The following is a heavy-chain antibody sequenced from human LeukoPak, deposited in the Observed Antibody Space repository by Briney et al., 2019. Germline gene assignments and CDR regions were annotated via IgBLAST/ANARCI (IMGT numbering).Heavy chain of an antibody. CDR2: ISGSGGST. Sequence: GGSLRLSCAASGFTFSSCAMSWVRQAPGKGLEWVSAISGSGGSTYYADSVKGRFTISRDNSKNTLYLQMNSLRAEDTAVYYCAKDPVQLWSPLFDYWGQGTLVTVSS. V-gene: IGHV3-23*01. CDR3: AKDPVQLWSPLFDY. J-gene: IGHJ4*02. CDR1: GFTFSSCA. D-gene: IGHD5-18*01.